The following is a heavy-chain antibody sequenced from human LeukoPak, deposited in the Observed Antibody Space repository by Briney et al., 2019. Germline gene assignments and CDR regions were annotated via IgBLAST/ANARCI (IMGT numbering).Heavy chain of an antibody. Sequence: SVKVSCKASGGTFSSYAISWVRQAPGQGLEWMGGIIPIFGTANYAQKFQGRVTITTDESTSTAHMELSSLRSEDTAVYYCAIPQLPDYYYYYMDVWGKGTTVTVSS. V-gene: IGHV1-69*05. D-gene: IGHD2-2*01. J-gene: IGHJ6*03. CDR1: GGTFSSYA. CDR3: AIPQLPDYYYYYMDV. CDR2: IIPIFGTA.